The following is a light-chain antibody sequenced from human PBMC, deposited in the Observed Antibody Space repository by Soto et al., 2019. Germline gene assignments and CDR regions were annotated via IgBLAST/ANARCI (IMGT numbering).Light chain of an antibody. CDR1: QSINIY. V-gene: IGKV1-39*01. CDR3: QQSYRSPYT. CDR2: GAS. Sequence: IQMTQSPSSLSASVGDSVTVTCRASQSINIYLNWYQQKPGKAPTLLIYGASSLQSGVPSRFTGGGSRTDFTLTFSSLQPEDFATYYCQQSYRSPYTFGQGNKLEI. J-gene: IGKJ2*01.